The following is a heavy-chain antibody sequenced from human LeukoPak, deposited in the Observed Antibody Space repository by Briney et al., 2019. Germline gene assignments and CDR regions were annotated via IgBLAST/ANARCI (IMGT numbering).Heavy chain of an antibody. CDR1: GYTFTSYG. D-gene: IGHD2-15*01. J-gene: IGHJ5*02. V-gene: IGHV1-18*01. CDR3: AREQCVAGSCYSSMDWFDP. Sequence: ASVKVSCKASGYTFTSYGISWVRQAPGQGLEWMGWISAYNGNTNYAQKFQGRVTMTTDTSTRTAYMELRSLRSDDTAVYYCAREQCVAGSCYSSMDWFDPWGQGTLVTVSS. CDR2: ISAYNGNT.